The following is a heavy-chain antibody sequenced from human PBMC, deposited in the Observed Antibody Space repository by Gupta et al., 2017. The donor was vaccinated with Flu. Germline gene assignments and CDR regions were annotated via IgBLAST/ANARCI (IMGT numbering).Heavy chain of an antibody. J-gene: IGHJ6*02. Sequence: QAQLQESGPGLVQPSETLSPTCTASGGSLGSYYWSWIRQPPGKGLEWIGYIYYSGSTNYNPSLKSRVTKSVDTSKNQFSLKLSSVTAADTAVYYCARGVLKGMDVWGQGTTVTVSS. CDR1: GGSLGSYY. D-gene: IGHD3-10*01. V-gene: IGHV4-59*01. CDR3: ARGVLKGMDV. CDR2: IYYSGST.